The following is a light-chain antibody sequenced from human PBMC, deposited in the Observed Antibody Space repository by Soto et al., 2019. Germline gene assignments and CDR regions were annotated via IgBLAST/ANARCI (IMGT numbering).Light chain of an antibody. CDR2: GSS. Sequence: EIVLTQSPGTLSLSPGERATLFCRASQSVSSNYVGWYQQKPGQAPRLLIYGSSSRSTGVPDRFSGSASGTDFTLTISRLEPEDFAVYYCQPYGSSPFGTFGQGTKLEI. CDR3: QPYGSSPFGT. V-gene: IGKV3-20*01. J-gene: IGKJ2*01. CDR1: QSVSSNY.